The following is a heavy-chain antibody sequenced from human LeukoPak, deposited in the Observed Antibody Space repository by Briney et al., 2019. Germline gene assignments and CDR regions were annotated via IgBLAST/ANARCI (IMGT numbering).Heavy chain of an antibody. CDR3: ARDYHGSGSLTTFDS. CDR1: GYTFTSFF. Sequence: ASVKVSCRASGYTFTSFFMHWVRQAPGQGLEWMGIINPRGGSATSAQRFQGRLTVTRDTSTSTVYMELSSLTSEDTAVYYCARDYHGSGSLTTFDSWGQGTLVTVSS. J-gene: IGHJ4*02. D-gene: IGHD3-10*01. CDR2: INPRGGSA. V-gene: IGHV1-46*01.